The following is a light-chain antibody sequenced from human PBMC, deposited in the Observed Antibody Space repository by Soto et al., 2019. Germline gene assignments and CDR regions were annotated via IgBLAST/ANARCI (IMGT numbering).Light chain of an antibody. J-gene: IGLJ1*01. CDR2: EVN. Sequence: QSAPIQPASVPGSPGQSITISCTGTSRDVGGSNYVSWYQHHPHRAPKLLIYEVNYRPSGVSSRFSGSKSGNTASLTISGLQAEDEADYYCSSYTSSNTLEVFGVGTKVTVL. V-gene: IGLV2-14*01. CDR3: SSYTSSNTLEV. CDR1: SRDVGGSNY.